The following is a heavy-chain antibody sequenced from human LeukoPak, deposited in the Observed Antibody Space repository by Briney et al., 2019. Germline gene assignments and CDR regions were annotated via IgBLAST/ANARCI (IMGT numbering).Heavy chain of an antibody. Sequence: QPGGSLRLSCAASGFIFSTYGMHWVRQAPGKGLEWVAVIWYDGSNKYYVDSVKGRFTISRDNSKNTLYLQMNSLRAEDTAVYYCARDDYGMDVWGQGTTVTVSS. V-gene: IGHV3-33*01. CDR2: IWYDGSNK. CDR3: ARDDYGMDV. J-gene: IGHJ6*02. CDR1: GFIFSTYG.